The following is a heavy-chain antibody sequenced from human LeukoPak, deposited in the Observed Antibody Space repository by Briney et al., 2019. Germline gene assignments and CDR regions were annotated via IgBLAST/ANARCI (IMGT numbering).Heavy chain of an antibody. CDR2: IHPEVNEK. V-gene: IGHV3-7*04. Sequence: PVRTLRLSCAVSRFSFTNFWMSWVRQAPGRGLEWVANIHPEVNEKYHVESVKGRFTISRDNTKNLLFLQMNGLRVEDTAVYYCARGDAFSVDHWGQGTLVTVSS. CDR1: RFSFTNFW. J-gene: IGHJ4*02. CDR3: ARGDAFSVDH.